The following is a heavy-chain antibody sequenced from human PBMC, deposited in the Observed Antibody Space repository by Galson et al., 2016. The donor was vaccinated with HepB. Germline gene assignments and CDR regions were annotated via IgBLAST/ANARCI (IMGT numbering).Heavy chain of an antibody. J-gene: IGHJ4*02. V-gene: IGHV3-66*01. D-gene: IGHD1-7*01. Sequence: SLRLSCAASGFTFSTRSIHWVRQAPGKGLEWISLIYSGGATYYADSVKGRFTISRDNSKNTLYLQMNSLRVEDTAVYYCARNPTGNYVGGQGTLVTVSS. CDR1: GFTFSTRS. CDR2: IYSGGAT. CDR3: ARNPTGNYV.